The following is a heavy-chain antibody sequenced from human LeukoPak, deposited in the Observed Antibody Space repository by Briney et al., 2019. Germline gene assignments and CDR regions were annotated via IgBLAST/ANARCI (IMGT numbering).Heavy chain of an antibody. CDR1: GYSFTSYW. Sequence: GGALQISCKGSGYSFTSYWIGWVRQMPGKGLEWMGIIYPGDSDTRYSPSFQGQVTISADKSISTAYLQWSSLKASDTAMYYCARYPYSSSWYPYYFDYWGQGTLVTVSS. CDR3: ARYPYSSSWYPYYFDY. J-gene: IGHJ4*02. V-gene: IGHV5-51*01. CDR2: IYPGDSDT. D-gene: IGHD6-13*01.